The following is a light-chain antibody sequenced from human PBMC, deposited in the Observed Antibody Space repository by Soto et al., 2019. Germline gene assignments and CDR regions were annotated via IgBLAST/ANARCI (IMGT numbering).Light chain of an antibody. V-gene: IGKV3-11*01. CDR2: NTS. CDR1: QTVSSNY. CDR3: QQRNNWLPT. J-gene: IGKJ4*01. Sequence: IGVTQSVGTLSLYPGERATLCCRASQTVSSNYLAWYQQQRGQAPRLLIYNTSNRATDIPARFSGSGSGTDFTLSISSLEPEDFAVYYCQQRNNWLPTFGGGTKVDIK.